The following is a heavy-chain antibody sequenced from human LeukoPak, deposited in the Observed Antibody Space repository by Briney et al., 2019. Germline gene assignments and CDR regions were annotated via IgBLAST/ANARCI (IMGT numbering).Heavy chain of an antibody. J-gene: IGHJ5*02. CDR3: ARDRIDYDILTGQGTTLFDP. CDR1: GYTFTGYY. D-gene: IGHD3-9*01. Sequence: ASVSVSCKASGYTFTGYYMHWVRQAPGQGLEWMGWINPNSGGTNYAQKFQGRVTMTRDTSISTAYMELSRLRSDDTAVYYCARDRIDYDILTGQGTTLFDPWGQGTLVTVSS. CDR2: INPNSGGT. V-gene: IGHV1-2*02.